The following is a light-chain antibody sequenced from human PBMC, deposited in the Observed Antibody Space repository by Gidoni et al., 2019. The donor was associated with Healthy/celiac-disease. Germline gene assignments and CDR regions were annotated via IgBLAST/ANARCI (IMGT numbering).Light chain of an antibody. J-gene: IGKJ3*01. V-gene: IGKV3-11*01. Sequence: DIVLTQSPATLSLSTGEIATLSCRASQSVSSYLAWYQQKPGQAPRLLIYDASNRATGIPARFSGSGSGTDFTLTISSLEPEDFAVYYCQQRSNWLRTFGPGTKVDIK. CDR2: DAS. CDR3: QQRSNWLRT. CDR1: QSVSSY.